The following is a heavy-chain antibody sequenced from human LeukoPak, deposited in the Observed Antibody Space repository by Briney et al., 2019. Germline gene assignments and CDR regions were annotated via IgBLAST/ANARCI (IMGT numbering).Heavy chain of an antibody. CDR2: ISAYNGNT. V-gene: IGHV1-18*01. D-gene: IGHD4-17*01. Sequence: GSSVKVSCKASGGTFSTYAISWVRQAPGQGLEWMGWISAYNGNTNYAQKLQGRVTMTTDTSTSTAYMELRSLRSDDTAVYYCARVDYGDYGGAFDIWGQGTMVTVSS. CDR3: ARVDYGDYGGAFDI. J-gene: IGHJ3*02. CDR1: GGTFSTYA.